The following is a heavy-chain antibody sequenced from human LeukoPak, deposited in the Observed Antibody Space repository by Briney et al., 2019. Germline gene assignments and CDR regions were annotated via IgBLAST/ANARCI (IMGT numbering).Heavy chain of an antibody. V-gene: IGHV1-18*01. CDR1: GYTFTSYG. CDR2: ISAYNGNT. D-gene: IGHD3-3*01. CDR3: AAQGDFWSGSAFDY. J-gene: IGHJ4*02. Sequence: ASVKVSCKASGYTFTSYGISWVRQAPGQGLEWMGWISAYNGNTNYAQKLQGRVTMTTDTSTSTAYMELRSLRFDDTAVYYCAAQGDFWSGSAFDYWGQGTLVTVSS.